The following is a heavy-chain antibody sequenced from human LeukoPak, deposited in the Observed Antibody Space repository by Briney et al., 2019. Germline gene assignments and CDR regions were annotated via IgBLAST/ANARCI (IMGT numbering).Heavy chain of an antibody. CDR3: ASQASESGTTAYCGGDCYSLGAFDI. CDR1: GFTSFSGHW. D-gene: IGHD2-21*02. J-gene: IGHJ3*02. CDR2: IRFDGSEI. Sequence: PGGSLRLSCTVSGFTSFSGHWMNWVRQAPGKGLEWVANIRFDGSEIGYGDSVEGRFIISRDNSKNSLYLQMNSLRAEDTAVYYCASQASESGTTAYCGGDCYSLGAFDIWGQGTMVTVSS. V-gene: IGHV3-7*01.